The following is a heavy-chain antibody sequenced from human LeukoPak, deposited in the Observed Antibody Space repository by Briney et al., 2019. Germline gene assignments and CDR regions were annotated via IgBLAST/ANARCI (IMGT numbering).Heavy chain of an antibody. CDR2: IDPNSGGA. Sequence: ASVKVSCKASGYTFTGYYMHWVRQAPGQGLEWMGWIDPNSGGANYAQKFQGRVTMTRDTSISTAYMELSRLRSDDTAVYYCARDKGRGLGGFDYWGQGTLVTVSS. V-gene: IGHV1-2*02. CDR3: ARDKGRGLGGFDY. D-gene: IGHD3-16*01. CDR1: GYTFTGYY. J-gene: IGHJ4*02.